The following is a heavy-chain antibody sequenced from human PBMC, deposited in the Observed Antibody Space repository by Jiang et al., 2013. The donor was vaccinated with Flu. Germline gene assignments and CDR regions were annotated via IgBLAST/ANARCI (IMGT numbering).Heavy chain of an antibody. CDR2: IKQDGSVR. CDR1: GFTFSNSW. Sequence: VQLVESGGGLVQPGGSLRLSCAASGFTFSNSWMNWVRQAPGKGLEWVASIKQDGSVRHYVDSVRGRFTSSRDNAKNSLYLQMDSLRAEDTAVYYCTRAVAAADSFWGQGTLVAVSS. V-gene: IGHV3-7*01. J-gene: IGHJ4*02. D-gene: IGHD6-13*01. CDR3: TRAVAAADSF.